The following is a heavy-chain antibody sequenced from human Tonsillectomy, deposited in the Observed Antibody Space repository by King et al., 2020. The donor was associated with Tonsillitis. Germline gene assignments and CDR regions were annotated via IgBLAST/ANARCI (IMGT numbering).Heavy chain of an antibody. CDR3: AREEGQRYFDKDTYYHYYYGMDV. D-gene: IGHD3-9*01. J-gene: IGHJ6*02. CDR2: IAYDGSNK. Sequence: VQLVESGGGVVQPGRSLRLSCAASGFTLSSNGMHWVRQAPGKGLEWVALIAYDGSNKHYADSVKGRFTISRDNSKNTLYLQMNGLRAEDTAVYYCAREEGQRYFDKDTYYHYYYGMDVWGQGTTVTVSS. V-gene: IGHV3-33*05. CDR1: GFTLSSNG.